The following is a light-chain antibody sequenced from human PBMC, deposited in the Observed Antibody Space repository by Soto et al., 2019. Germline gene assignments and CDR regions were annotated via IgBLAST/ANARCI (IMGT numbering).Light chain of an antibody. CDR1: QSVSSSY. Sequence: EIVLTQSPSTLSLSPGESATLSCRARQSVSSSYFAGYQQNPGPAPRLLTFGAARRATGIPDRFSGGGSGTEFTFTISRLDSEDFAAYYCQQYGSSPRTFAQVTKVDIK. CDR3: QQYGSSPRT. J-gene: IGKJ1*01. V-gene: IGKV3-20*01. CDR2: GAA.